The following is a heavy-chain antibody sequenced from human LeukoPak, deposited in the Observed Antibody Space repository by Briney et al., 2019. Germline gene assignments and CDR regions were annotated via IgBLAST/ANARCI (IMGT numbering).Heavy chain of an antibody. CDR2: ISYDGSNK. V-gene: IGHV3-30*03. Sequence: GGSLRLSCAAPGFTFSSYGMHWVRQAPGKGLEWVAVISYDGSNKYYADSVKGRFTISRDNAKDSLYLQMNSLRAEDTAVYYCARGYYGDPSQVYYFDYWGQGTLVTVSS. D-gene: IGHD4-17*01. CDR1: GFTFSSYG. J-gene: IGHJ4*02. CDR3: ARGYYGDPSQVYYFDY.